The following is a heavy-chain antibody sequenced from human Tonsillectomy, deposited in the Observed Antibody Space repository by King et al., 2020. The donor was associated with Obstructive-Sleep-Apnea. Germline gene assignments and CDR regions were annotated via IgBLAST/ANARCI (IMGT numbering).Heavy chain of an antibody. D-gene: IGHD1-14*01. V-gene: IGHV4-59*01. J-gene: IGHJ5*02. CDR1: GGSINSSY. CDR2: IFYSGNT. CDR3: ARGIAGGVTKVPNWFDP. Sequence: QLQESGPGLVKPSETLSLTCTVSGGSINSSYWSWIRQPPGKGLEWIGYIFYSGNTNYNPSLKSRVTMSLDTSKNQFSLKLSSVTAADTAVYYCARGIAGGVTKVPNWFDPWDQGTLVTVSS.